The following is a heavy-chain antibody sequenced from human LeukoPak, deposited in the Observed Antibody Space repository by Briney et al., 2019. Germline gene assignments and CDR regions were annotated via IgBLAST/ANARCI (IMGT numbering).Heavy chain of an antibody. CDR3: AARSAGHQVGAIWYDP. D-gene: IGHD1-26*01. CDR2: FNPEDGET. V-gene: IGHV1-24*01. J-gene: IGHJ5*02. CDR1: GYTLTDLS. Sequence: ASVKVSCKVSGYTLTDLSMHWVRQAPGKGLEWMGGFNPEDGETIYAQKFQGRVTMTEDTSTDTAYMELSSRRSEDTAVYYCAARSAGHQVGAIWYDPWGQGTLVTVAS.